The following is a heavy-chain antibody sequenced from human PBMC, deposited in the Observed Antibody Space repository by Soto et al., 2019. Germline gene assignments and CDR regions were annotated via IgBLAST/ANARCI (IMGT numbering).Heavy chain of an antibody. CDR2: IFPGDSET. CDR1: GYSFSTYW. Sequence: RGESLKISCKGSGYSFSTYWIAWVRQVPGKGLEWMGIIFPGDSETRYSPSFQGQVTISADKSISTAYLQWTSLKSSDSAIYYCARGDSTDCSNGVCSFFYNHDMDVWGQGTTGTVS. V-gene: IGHV5-51*01. D-gene: IGHD2-8*01. CDR3: ARGDSTDCSNGVCSFFYNHDMDV. J-gene: IGHJ6*02.